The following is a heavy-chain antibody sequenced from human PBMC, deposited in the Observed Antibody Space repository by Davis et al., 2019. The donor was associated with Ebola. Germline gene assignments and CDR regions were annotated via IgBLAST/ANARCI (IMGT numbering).Heavy chain of an antibody. D-gene: IGHD1-26*01. V-gene: IGHV1-18*01. CDR1: GYTFSSYE. J-gene: IGHJ4*02. Sequence: ASVKVSCKASGYTFSSYEISWVRQAPGQGLECMGWINTYNGNTNYAQKLQGRVTMTIDTSTSTAYMELRSLRSDDTAVYYCARVAHSGSYSGGFDFWGQGTLVTVSS. CDR2: INTYNGNT. CDR3: ARVAHSGSYSGGFDF.